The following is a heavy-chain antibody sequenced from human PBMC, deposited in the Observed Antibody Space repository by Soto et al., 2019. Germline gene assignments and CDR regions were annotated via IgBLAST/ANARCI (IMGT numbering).Heavy chain of an antibody. CDR2: ISGSGGST. V-gene: IGHV3-23*01. CDR1: GLTFSSYG. Sequence: GGSLRLSCAASGLTFSSYGMSWVRQAPGKGLEWVSRISGSGGSTYYADSVKGRFTFSRDNTENTLSLQMNSLRAEDTAVYYCAKGYCSSTSCSRGYFDYWGQGTLVTVSS. J-gene: IGHJ4*02. CDR3: AKGYCSSTSCSRGYFDY. D-gene: IGHD2-2*01.